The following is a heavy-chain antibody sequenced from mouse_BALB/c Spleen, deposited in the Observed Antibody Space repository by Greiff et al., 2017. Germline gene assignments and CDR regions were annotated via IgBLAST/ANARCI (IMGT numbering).Heavy chain of an antibody. CDR3: ARFKGDRGFDY. Sequence: EVNLVESGGGLVQPGGSRKLSCAASGFTFSSFGMHWVRQAPEKGLEWVAYISSGSSTIYYADTVKGRFTISRDNPKNTLFLQMTSLRSEDSAMYYCARFKGDRGFDYWGQGTTLTVSS. CDR2: ISSGSSTI. J-gene: IGHJ2*01. V-gene: IGHV5-17*02. CDR1: GFTFSSFG.